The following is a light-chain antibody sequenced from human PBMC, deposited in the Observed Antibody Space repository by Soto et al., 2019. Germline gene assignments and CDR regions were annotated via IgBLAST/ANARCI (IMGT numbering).Light chain of an antibody. Sequence: QSVLTQPRSVSGSPGQSVTISCTGTSSDVGGYNYVSWYQQHPGKAPKLIIYDVSKRPSGVPDRFSGSKSGNTASLTISGLQAEDEADYFCCSYAGSYTLVFGGGPKLTVL. CDR3: CSYAGSYTLV. CDR1: SSDVGGYNY. CDR2: DVS. J-gene: IGLJ2*01. V-gene: IGLV2-11*01.